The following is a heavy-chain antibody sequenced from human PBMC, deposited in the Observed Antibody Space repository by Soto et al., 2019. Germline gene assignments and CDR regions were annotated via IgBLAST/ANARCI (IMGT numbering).Heavy chain of an antibody. CDR2: ISGSGGST. V-gene: IGHV3-23*01. CDR3: ANQAESTGYCTNGVCSTDAFDI. J-gene: IGHJ3*02. Sequence: EVQLLESGGGLVQPGGSLRLSCAASGFTFSSYAMSWVRQAPGKGLEWVSAISGSGGSTYYADSGKGRFTISRDNSKNTLYLQMNSLRAEDTAVYYCANQAESTGYCTNGVCSTDAFDIWGQGTVVTVSS. D-gene: IGHD2-8*01. CDR1: GFTFSSYA.